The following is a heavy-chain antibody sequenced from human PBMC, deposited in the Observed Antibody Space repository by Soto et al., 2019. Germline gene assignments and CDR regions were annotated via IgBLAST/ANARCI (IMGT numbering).Heavy chain of an antibody. CDR3: ARGPIFVVPAASYYYYYYMDV. Sequence: ASVKVSCKASGYTFTSYDINWVRQATGQGLEWMGWMNPNSGNTGYAQKFQGRVTMTRNTSISTAYMELSSLRSEDTAVYYCARGPIFVVPAASYYYYYYMDVWGKGTTVTVSS. J-gene: IGHJ6*03. V-gene: IGHV1-8*01. CDR1: GYTFTSYD. CDR2: MNPNSGNT. D-gene: IGHD2-2*01.